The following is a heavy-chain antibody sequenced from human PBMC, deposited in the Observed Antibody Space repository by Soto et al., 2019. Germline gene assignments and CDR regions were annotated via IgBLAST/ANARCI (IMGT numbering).Heavy chain of an antibody. CDR3: AVTTYYDNSGPYYFDY. CDR1: GFTFRSYE. V-gene: IGHV3-48*03. Sequence: GGSLRLSCAGTGFTFRSYEMNWVRQAPGKGLEWLSYISSSGSTRNYADSLKGRFTISRDNARNSLYLQMNSLRAEDTAVYYCAVTTYYDNSGPYYFDYWGQGILVTVSS. D-gene: IGHD3-22*01. CDR2: ISSSGSTR. J-gene: IGHJ4*02.